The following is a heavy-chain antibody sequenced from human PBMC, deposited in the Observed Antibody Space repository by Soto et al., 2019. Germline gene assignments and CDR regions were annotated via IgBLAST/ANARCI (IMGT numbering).Heavy chain of an antibody. CDR1: GGSISSFTYY. CDR2: VYYNENT. Sequence: PSETLSLTCSVSGGSISSFTYYWGWIRQPPGKGLEWIGTVYYNENTYYNPSLRSRVTITVDTAKNQFSLNLRSVTAADTAMYFCARRERYYGSPGWLDPWGQGTMVTVSS. V-gene: IGHV4-39*01. CDR3: ARRERYYGSPGWLDP. J-gene: IGHJ5*02. D-gene: IGHD3-10*01.